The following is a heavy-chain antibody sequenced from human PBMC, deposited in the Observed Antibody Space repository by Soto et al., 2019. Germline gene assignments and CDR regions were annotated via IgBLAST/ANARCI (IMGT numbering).Heavy chain of an antibody. CDR3: AKVALGYCSGGSCYSGRWFDP. D-gene: IGHD2-15*01. CDR2: ISGSGGST. CDR1: GFTFSSYA. Sequence: GGSLRLSCAASGFTFSSYAMSWVRQAPGKGLEWVSAISGSGGSTYYADSVKGRLTISRDNSKNTLYLQMNSLRAEDTAVYYCAKVALGYCSGGSCYSGRWFDPWGQGTLVTVSS. J-gene: IGHJ5*02. V-gene: IGHV3-23*01.